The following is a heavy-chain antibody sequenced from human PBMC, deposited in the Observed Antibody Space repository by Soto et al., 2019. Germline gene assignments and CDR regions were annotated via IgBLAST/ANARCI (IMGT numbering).Heavy chain of an antibody. CDR2: ITDYNGST. Sequence: QVQLMQSGAEVKKSGASVKVSCKASGYTFINYGIIWVRQAPGQGLEWMGWITDYNGSTKYARKFQDRVNMTTDTSTSTAYMELRSLRSDDTAVYFCARDDFGDMWRSPDVWGQGTMVTVSS. CDR1: GYTFINYG. CDR3: ARDDFGDMWRSPDV. J-gene: IGHJ3*01. V-gene: IGHV1-18*04. D-gene: IGHD4-17*01.